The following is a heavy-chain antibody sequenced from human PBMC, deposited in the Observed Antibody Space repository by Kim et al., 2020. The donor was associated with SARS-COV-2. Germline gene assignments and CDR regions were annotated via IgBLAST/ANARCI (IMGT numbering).Heavy chain of an antibody. D-gene: IGHD2-2*01. J-gene: IGHJ5*02. V-gene: IGHV1-69*13. Sequence: SVKVSCKASGGTFSSYAISWVRQAPGQGLEWMGGIIPIFGTANYAQKFQGRVTITADESTSTAYMELSSLRSEDTAVYYCATFCSSTSCYLYNWFDPWGQGTLVTVSS. CDR1: GGTFSSYA. CDR3: ATFCSSTSCYLYNWFDP. CDR2: IIPIFGTA.